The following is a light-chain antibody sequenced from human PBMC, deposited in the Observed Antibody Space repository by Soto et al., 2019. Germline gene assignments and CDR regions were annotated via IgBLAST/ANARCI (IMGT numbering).Light chain of an antibody. V-gene: IGLV2-14*01. CDR3: ISYTSSRSIHV. Sequence: QSALTQPASVSGSPGQSITISCTGTSSDVGGYNYVSWYQQHSDKAPKLMIYEVSNRPLGVSNRFSGSKSGNMASLTISGLQAEDEADYYCISYTSSRSIHVFGTGTKLTGL. CDR2: EVS. CDR1: SSDVGGYNY. J-gene: IGLJ1*01.